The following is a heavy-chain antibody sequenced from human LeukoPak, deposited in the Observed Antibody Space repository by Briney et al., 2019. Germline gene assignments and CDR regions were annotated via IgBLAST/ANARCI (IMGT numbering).Heavy chain of an antibody. Sequence: SETLSLTCTVSGGSISGSSYYWDCVRQSPGTGLEWIGSIYYTGITYSNPSLENRVTISVDTSKNHFSLKVTSVTAADTAVYFRARSAVKFGAFDVWGQGTTVTVSS. CDR1: GGSISGSSYY. V-gene: IGHV4-39*02. CDR3: ARSAVKFGAFDV. J-gene: IGHJ3*01. CDR2: IYYTGIT. D-gene: IGHD3-10*01.